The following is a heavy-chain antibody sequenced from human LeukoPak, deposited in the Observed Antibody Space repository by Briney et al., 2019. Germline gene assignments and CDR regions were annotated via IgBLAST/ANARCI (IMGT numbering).Heavy chain of an antibody. J-gene: IGHJ5*02. CDR3: ARDLGSSSLSWFDP. CDR1: GGSISSSSYY. V-gene: IGHV4-39*07. Sequence: SETLSLTCTVSGGSISSSSYYWGWIRQPPGKGLEWIGSIYYSGSTYYNPSLKSRVTISVDTSKNQFSLKLSSVTAADTAVYYCARDLGSSSLSWFDPWGQGTLVTVSS. D-gene: IGHD6-6*01. CDR2: IYYSGST.